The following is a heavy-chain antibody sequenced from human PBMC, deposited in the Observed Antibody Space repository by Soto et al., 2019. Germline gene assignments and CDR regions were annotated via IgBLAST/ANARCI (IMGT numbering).Heavy chain of an antibody. CDR1: GFTFSSYG. Sequence: GGSLRLSCAASGFTFSSYGMHWVRQAPGKGLEWVAVISYDGSNKYYADSVKGRFTISRDNSKNTLYLQMNSLRAEDTAVYYCATENYYDSSGYYSNFDYWGQGTLVTVSS. D-gene: IGHD3-22*01. CDR2: ISYDGSNK. V-gene: IGHV3-30*03. CDR3: ATENYYDSSGYYSNFDY. J-gene: IGHJ4*02.